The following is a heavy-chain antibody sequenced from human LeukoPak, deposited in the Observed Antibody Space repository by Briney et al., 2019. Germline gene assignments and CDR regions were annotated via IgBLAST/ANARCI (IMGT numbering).Heavy chain of an antibody. J-gene: IGHJ6*03. CDR2: IYTTGGT. CDR3: ARGIPNSGWYFYYYYMDV. V-gene: IGHV4-4*07. D-gene: IGHD6-19*01. CDR1: GGSISSYY. Sequence: SETLSLTCTVSGGSISSYYWSWIRQPAGKGLEWIGRIYTTGGTNYNPSLKSRVTISIDKSKNQFSLKLSSVTAADTAVYYCARGIPNSGWYFYYYYMDVWGKGTTVTVSS.